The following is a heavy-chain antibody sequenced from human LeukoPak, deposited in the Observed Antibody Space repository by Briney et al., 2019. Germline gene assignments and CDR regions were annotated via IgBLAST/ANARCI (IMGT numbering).Heavy chain of an antibody. CDR1: GGSFSGYY. V-gene: IGHV4-34*01. Sequence: SETLSLTCAVYGGSFSGYYWSWIRQPPGKGLEWIGEINHSGSTNYNPSLKSQVTISVDKSKNQFSLKLSFVTAADTAMYYCARSDYHNSGSHTVFDAFDIWGQGTRVAVSS. D-gene: IGHD3-10*01. J-gene: IGHJ3*02. CDR2: INHSGST. CDR3: ARSDYHNSGSHTVFDAFDI.